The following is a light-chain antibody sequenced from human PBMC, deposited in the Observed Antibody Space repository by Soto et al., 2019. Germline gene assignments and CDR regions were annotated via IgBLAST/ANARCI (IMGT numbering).Light chain of an antibody. CDR1: HMVSISY. CDR2: GAS. CDR3: QQYGSSPPNT. Sequence: IVLTKFPSTLSFSPGARATLSCSASHMVSISYLSWYQQKPGQAPRLLIYGASSRATGIPDRFSGSGSGTDFTLTISRLEPEDFAGYYCQQYGSSPPNTFGGGTKVDI. J-gene: IGKJ4*01. V-gene: IGKV3-20*01.